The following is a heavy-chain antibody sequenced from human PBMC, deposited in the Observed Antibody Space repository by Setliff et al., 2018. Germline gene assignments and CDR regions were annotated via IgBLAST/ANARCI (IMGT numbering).Heavy chain of an antibody. CDR1: GGSASNSGFF. CDR2: IYDSGSS. V-gene: IGHV4-39*01. CDR3: GRGFSRIEGWGNWFDP. J-gene: IGHJ5*02. Sequence: PSETLSLTCTVSGGSASNSGFFWGWLRQAPGKGLEWIGNIYDSGSSNYNASLKSRLIITRDTSKNQISRKLTSVTAADTAVYYCGRGFSRIEGWGNWFDPWGQGILVTVSS. D-gene: IGHD2-15*01.